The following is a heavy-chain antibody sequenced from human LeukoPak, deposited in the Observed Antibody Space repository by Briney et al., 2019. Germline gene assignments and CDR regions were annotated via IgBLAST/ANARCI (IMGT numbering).Heavy chain of an antibody. D-gene: IGHD1-26*01. J-gene: IGHJ4*02. Sequence: LGGSLRLSCVVSGFSFSDYEMAWVRQAPGMGLEWISYISNSGDIRRYADAVKGRFATSRDNAKNSVSLQMNSLRADDTGLYFCAGGPQYSGSYGDWGQGTLVTVSS. CDR3: AGGPQYSGSYGD. CDR1: GFSFSDYE. CDR2: ISNSGDIR. V-gene: IGHV3-48*03.